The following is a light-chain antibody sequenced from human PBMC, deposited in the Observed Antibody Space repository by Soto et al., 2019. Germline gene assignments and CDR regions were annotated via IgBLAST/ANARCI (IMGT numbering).Light chain of an antibody. V-gene: IGLV2-8*01. J-gene: IGLJ7*01. CDR3: SSYGGGNPFYV. Sequence: QSVLTQPPSASGSRGQSVAISCTGTSSDVGGYNHVSWYQQHPGKAPKLMIYEVTKRPSGVPDRFSGSKSGNTAALTVSGLQAEDEADYYCSSYGGGNPFYVFGTGTQLTVL. CDR1: SSDVGGYNH. CDR2: EVT.